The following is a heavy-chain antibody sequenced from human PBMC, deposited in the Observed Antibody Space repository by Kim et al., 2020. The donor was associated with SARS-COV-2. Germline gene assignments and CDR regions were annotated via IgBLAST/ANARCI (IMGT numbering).Heavy chain of an antibody. J-gene: IGHJ4*02. Sequence: SYIYYADSVKGPFTISRDNAKNSLYLQMNSLRAEDTAVYYCARDISMIVDWGQGTLVTVSS. D-gene: IGHD3-22*01. CDR3: ARDISMIVD. V-gene: IGHV3-21*01. CDR2: SYI.